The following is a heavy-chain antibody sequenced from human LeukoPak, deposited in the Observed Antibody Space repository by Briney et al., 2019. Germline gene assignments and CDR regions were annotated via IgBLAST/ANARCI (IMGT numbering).Heavy chain of an antibody. CDR3: ARVPNRGDKFDP. D-gene: IGHD4-17*01. J-gene: IGHJ5*02. CDR1: AYTFTSYG. V-gene: IGHV1-18*01. CDR2: ISAYNGNT. Sequence: ASVKVSCKASAYTFTSYGISWVRQAPGQGREWMGWISAYNGNTNYAQKFQGRVTMTRDTSIGTAYMELSSLRSEDSAVYYCARVPNRGDKFDPWGQGTLVTVSS.